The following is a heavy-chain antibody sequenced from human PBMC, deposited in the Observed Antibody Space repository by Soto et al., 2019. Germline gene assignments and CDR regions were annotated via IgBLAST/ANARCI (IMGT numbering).Heavy chain of an antibody. CDR2: IYYSGST. Sequence: ASETLSLTCAVSGGSISSGGYSWSWIRQPPGKGLEWIGSIYYSGSTYYNPSLKSRVTISVDTSKNQFSLKLSSVTAADTAVYYCARGPETYGDYVSLAGHYYGMDVWGQGTTVTVSS. V-gene: IGHV4-39*01. CDR1: GGSISSGGYS. J-gene: IGHJ6*02. CDR3: ARGPETYGDYVSLAGHYYGMDV. D-gene: IGHD4-17*01.